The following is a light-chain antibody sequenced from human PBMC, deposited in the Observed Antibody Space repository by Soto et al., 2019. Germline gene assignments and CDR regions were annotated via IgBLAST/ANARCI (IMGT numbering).Light chain of an antibody. CDR2: RAS. CDR1: QSIRNW. Sequence: DIQMTQSPSTLSASVGGRVTITCRASQSIRNWLAWYQQKPGKAPKLLIHRASSLESGVPARFSGSGSGTEFTLTISSLQPDDFATYYCQQANSFPLSFGQGTRLEIK. V-gene: IGKV1-5*03. CDR3: QQANSFPLS. J-gene: IGKJ5*01.